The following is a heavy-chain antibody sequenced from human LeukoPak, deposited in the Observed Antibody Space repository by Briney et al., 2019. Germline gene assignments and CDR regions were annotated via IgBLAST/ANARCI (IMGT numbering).Heavy chain of an antibody. D-gene: IGHD6-13*01. CDR1: GGSISSSSYY. J-gene: IGHJ5*02. CDR3: ARDQAAAGRWFDP. V-gene: IGHV4-39*07. Sequence: SETLSLTCTVTGGSISSSSYYWGWIRQPPGKGLEWIGSIYYSGSTYYNPSLKSRVTISVDTSKNQFSLKLSSVTAADTAVYYCARDQAAAGRWFDPWGQGTLVTVSS. CDR2: IYYSGST.